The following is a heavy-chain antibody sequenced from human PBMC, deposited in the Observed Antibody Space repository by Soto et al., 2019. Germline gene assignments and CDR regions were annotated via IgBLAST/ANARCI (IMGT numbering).Heavy chain of an antibody. CDR3: ARVRRKPIFGVFIIPYYFDY. CDR2: IYYSGST. CDR1: GGSISSGDYY. Sequence: PSETLSLTCTVSGGSISSGDYYWSWIRQPPGKGLEWIGYIYYSGSTYYNPSLKSRVTISVDTSKNQFSLKLSSVTAADTAVYYCARVRRKPIFGVFIIPYYFDYWGQGTLVTV. V-gene: IGHV4-30-4*01. D-gene: IGHD3-3*01. J-gene: IGHJ4*02.